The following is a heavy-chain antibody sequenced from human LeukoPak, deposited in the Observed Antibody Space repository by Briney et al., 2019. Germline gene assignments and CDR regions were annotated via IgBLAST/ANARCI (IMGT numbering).Heavy chain of an antibody. Sequence: GGSLRLSCAASGFTVSSNYMSWVRQAPGKGLEWVSAISGSGGSTYYADSVKGRFTISRDNSKNTLYLQMNSLRAEDTAVYYCAKDSGYSYGFDYWGQGTLVTVSS. CDR1: GFTVSSNY. D-gene: IGHD5-18*01. CDR2: ISGSGGST. CDR3: AKDSGYSYGFDY. J-gene: IGHJ4*02. V-gene: IGHV3-23*01.